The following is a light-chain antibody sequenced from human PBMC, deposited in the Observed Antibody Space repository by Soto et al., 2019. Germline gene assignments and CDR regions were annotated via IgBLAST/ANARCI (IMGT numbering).Light chain of an antibody. Sequence: NFMLTQPHSVSESPGKTVTISCTDSSGSIASNYVQWYQQRPGSAPTTVIYEDNQRPSGVPDRFSGSIDNSSNSASLTISGLKTEDEADYYCQSYDTNNQVFGGGTQLTVL. CDR2: EDN. CDR1: SGSIASNY. CDR3: QSYDTNNQV. V-gene: IGLV6-57*02. J-gene: IGLJ7*01.